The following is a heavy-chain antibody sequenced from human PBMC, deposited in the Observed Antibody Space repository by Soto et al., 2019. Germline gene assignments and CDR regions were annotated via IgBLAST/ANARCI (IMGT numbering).Heavy chain of an antibody. J-gene: IGHJ4*02. CDR1: GFTFNNYA. CDR3: ERPSGGSYTKSRVYDY. D-gene: IGHD3-10*01. CDR2: ISTDGVKT. V-gene: IGHV3-23*01. Sequence: GGSLRLSCAASGFTFNNYAMSWVRQAPGKGLEWVSAISTDGVKTLYADSVKGRFTISRDNSKNTLYLQMNSLRVEDAAIYYCERPSGGSYTKSRVYDYWGQGTLVTVSS.